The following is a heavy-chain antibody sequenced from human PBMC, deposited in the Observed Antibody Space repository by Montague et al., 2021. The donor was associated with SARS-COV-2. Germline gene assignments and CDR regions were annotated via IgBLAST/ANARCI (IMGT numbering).Heavy chain of an antibody. CDR1: GGSFSGCY. D-gene: IGHD4-17*01. V-gene: IGHV4-34*01. CDR3: ARGQSVTTFWGAYYGMDV. J-gene: IGHJ6*02. Sequence: SETLSLTCAVYGGSFSGCYWSWIRQPPGKGLEWIGEINHSGSTNYNPSLKSRVTISVDTSKNQFSLKLSSVTAADTAVYYCARGQSVTTFWGAYYGMDVWGQGTTVTVSS. CDR2: INHSGST.